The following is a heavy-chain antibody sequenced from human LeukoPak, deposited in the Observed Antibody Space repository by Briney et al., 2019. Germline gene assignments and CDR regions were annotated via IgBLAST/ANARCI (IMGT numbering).Heavy chain of an antibody. CDR1: GGSISSYY. CDR3: ATHTIAYAFDI. D-gene: IGHD3-10*01. V-gene: IGHV4-4*09. Sequence: PSESLTLTCAVSGGSISSYYWSWIRQPPGKGLEWIAYIYTSGSTHYNPSLKSRVTISVDTSKNQFSLKLSSVTAADTAVYYCATHTIAYAFDIWGQGTMVTVSS. CDR2: IYTSGST. J-gene: IGHJ3*02.